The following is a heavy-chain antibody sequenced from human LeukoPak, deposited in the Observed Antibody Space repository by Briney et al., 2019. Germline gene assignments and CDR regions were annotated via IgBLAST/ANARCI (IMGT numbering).Heavy chain of an antibody. CDR3: ARGNYDFWSGSLDY. CDR1: GGTFSSYA. CDR2: IIPIFGTA. V-gene: IGHV1-69*05. D-gene: IGHD3-3*01. Sequence: ASVKVSCKASGGTFSSYAISWVRQAPGQGLEWMGGIIPIFGTANYAQKFQGRVTITTDESTSTAYMELSSLRSEDTAVYYCARGNYDFWSGSLDYWGQGTLVTVSS. J-gene: IGHJ4*02.